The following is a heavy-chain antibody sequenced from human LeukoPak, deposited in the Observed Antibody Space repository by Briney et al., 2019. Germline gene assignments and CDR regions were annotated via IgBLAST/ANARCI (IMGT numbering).Heavy chain of an antibody. V-gene: IGHV4-59*08. Sequence: SETLSLTCTVSGGSISSYYWSWTRQPPGKGLEWIGYIYYSGSTNYNPSLKSRVTISVDTSKNQFSLKLSSVTAADTAVYYCARHQGSSWYEGSYWGQGTLVTVSS. J-gene: IGHJ4*02. CDR3: ARHQGSSWYEGSY. CDR1: GGSISSYY. D-gene: IGHD6-13*01. CDR2: IYYSGST.